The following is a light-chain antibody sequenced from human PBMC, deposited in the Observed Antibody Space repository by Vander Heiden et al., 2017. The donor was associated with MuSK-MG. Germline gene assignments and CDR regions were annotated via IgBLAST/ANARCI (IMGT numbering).Light chain of an antibody. V-gene: IGLV2-14*01. Sequence: QSALTQPASVSGSPGQSITISCTGTSSDVGGYNYVSWYQQYPGKAPKLLIYDVSNRPSGSSDRFSGSKSGNTASLTISGLQADDEADYYCSSYTRSSTLVVFGRGTKVTVL. J-gene: IGLJ2*01. CDR3: SSYTRSSTLVV. CDR1: SSDVGGYNY. CDR2: DVS.